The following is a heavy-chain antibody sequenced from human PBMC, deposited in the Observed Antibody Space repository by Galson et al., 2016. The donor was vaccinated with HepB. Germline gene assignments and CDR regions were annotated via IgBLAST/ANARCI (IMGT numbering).Heavy chain of an antibody. Sequence: TLSLTCTVSGDSVTSCCHYWSWVRQPAGKGLEWIGRIYIDGSTNYNPSLKSRVSISLDTSKNQFSLQLTSVTAADTAVYFCARLSFGGVKYWFDPWGQGTLVTVSS. D-gene: IGHD3-16*01. V-gene: IGHV4-61*02. CDR2: IYIDGST. CDR3: ARLSFGGVKYWFDP. CDR1: GDSVTSCCHY. J-gene: IGHJ5*02.